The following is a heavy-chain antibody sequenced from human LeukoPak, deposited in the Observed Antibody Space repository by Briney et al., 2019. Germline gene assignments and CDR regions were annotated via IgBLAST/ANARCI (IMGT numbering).Heavy chain of an antibody. D-gene: IGHD5-24*01. J-gene: IGHJ4*02. Sequence: GGSLRLSCAASGFTFSSYSMNWVRQAPVMVLECVSSISSSSSYIYYADSVKGRFTISRDNAKNSLYLQMNSLRAEDTAVYYCARTGRDGYNYEDYWGQGALVTVSS. V-gene: IGHV3-21*01. CDR1: GFTFSSYS. CDR2: ISSSSSYI. CDR3: ARTGRDGYNYEDY.